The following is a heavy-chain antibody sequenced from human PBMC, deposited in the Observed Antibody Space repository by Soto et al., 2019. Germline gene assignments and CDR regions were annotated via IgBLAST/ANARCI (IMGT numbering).Heavy chain of an antibody. CDR1: GDSVSSNSAA. CDR3: AREPSTFHGLHLGELSSRSRAFER. D-gene: IGHD3-16*02. Sequence: PSQTLSLTCAISGDSVSSNSAAWNWIRQSPSRGLEWLGRTYYRSKWYNDYAVSVKSRITINPDTSKNQFSLQLNSVTPEDTAVYYCAREPSTFHGLHLGELSSRSRAFERRGQRTTVTVSS. V-gene: IGHV6-1*01. CDR2: TYYRSKWYN. J-gene: IGHJ3*02.